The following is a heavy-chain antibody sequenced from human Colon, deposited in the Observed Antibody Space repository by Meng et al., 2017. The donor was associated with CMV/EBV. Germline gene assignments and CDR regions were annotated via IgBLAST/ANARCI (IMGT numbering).Heavy chain of an antibody. CDR3: VRDGVTPDY. CDR1: GFTFSDYY. Sequence: GESLKISCAASGFTFSDYYMSWVRQTPGKGLEWVSFIGGTSGVVYYASSVRGRFSISRDNTNGSVYLDMNSLRVEDTAMYYCVRDGVTPDYWGQGTLVTVSS. CDR2: IGGTSGVV. J-gene: IGHJ4*02. D-gene: IGHD3-3*01. V-gene: IGHV3-11*01.